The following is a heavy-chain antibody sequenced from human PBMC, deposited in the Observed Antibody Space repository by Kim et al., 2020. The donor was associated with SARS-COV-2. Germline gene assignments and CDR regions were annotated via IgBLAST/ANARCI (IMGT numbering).Heavy chain of an antibody. CDR3: ARDIAAAGTGGYSYYYG. V-gene: IGHV3-7*01. J-gene: IGHJ6*01. CDR1: GFTFSSSW. CDR2: IKQDGSEQ. Sequence: GGSLRLSCAASGFTFSSSWMSWVREAPGKGLEWVANIKQDGSEQYYVESVKGRFTISRDNAKNSLYLQMNSLSAEDTAVYHCARDIAAAGTGGYSYYYG. D-gene: IGHD6-13*01.